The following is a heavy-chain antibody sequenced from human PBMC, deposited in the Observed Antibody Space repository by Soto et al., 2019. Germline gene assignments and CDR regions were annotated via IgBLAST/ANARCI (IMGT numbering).Heavy chain of an antibody. D-gene: IGHD5-18*01. CDR1: GFTVSSNH. CDR3: ARDLYSSGSNYYYGMDV. CDR2: IYSGGST. Sequence: GGSLRLSCAASGFTVSSNHMSWVRQAPGKGLEWVSVIYSGGSTYYADSVKGRFTISRDNSKNTLYLQMNSLRAEDTAVYYCARDLYSSGSNYYYGMDVWGQGTTVTVSS. J-gene: IGHJ6*02. V-gene: IGHV3-53*01.